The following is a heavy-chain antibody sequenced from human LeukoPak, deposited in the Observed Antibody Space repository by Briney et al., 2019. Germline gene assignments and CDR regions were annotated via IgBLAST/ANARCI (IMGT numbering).Heavy chain of an antibody. J-gene: IGHJ4*02. CDR2: IYPGDSDT. CDR1: GYSYTSYW. V-gene: IGHV5-51*01. CDR3: ARLGGPHSPFDN. D-gene: IGHD2-15*01. Sequence: GESLKISCKSSGYSYTSYWIGWVRQMPGKGLEWMGIIYPGDSDTRYSRSFQGQVTISADKSLRTAYLQWRSLKASDTGIYFCARLGGPHSPFDNWGQGTRVIVS.